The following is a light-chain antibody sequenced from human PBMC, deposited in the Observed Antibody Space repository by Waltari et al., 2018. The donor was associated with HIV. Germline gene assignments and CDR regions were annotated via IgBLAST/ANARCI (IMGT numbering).Light chain of an antibody. CDR3: SSYAGSSIVV. Sequence: QSALTQPPSASGSPGQSVTISCTGTSSDVGGYNYVSWYQQPPGKAPTLMIYEVSKRPAGVPDRFSGSKSGNTASLTVSGLQAEDEADYYCSSYAGSSIVVFGGGTNLTVL. V-gene: IGLV2-8*01. J-gene: IGLJ2*01. CDR1: SSDVGGYNY. CDR2: EVS.